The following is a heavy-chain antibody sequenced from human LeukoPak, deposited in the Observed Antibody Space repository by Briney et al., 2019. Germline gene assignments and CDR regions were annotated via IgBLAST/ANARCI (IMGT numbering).Heavy chain of an antibody. D-gene: IGHD5-24*01. Sequence: SETLSLTCPVSGGSISNYYYWTWIRQPPGKGLEWIGYVYYTGSTNFNPSLKSRVTMSLDTSRTQFSLKLTSLTAADTAVYYCARGAMATTPFFDYWGQGTLVTVSS. J-gene: IGHJ4*02. V-gene: IGHV4-59*01. CDR1: GGSISNYY. CDR2: VYYTGST. CDR3: ARGAMATTPFFDY.